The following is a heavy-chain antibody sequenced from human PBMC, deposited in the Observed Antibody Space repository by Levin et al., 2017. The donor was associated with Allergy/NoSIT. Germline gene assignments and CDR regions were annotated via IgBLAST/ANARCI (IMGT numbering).Heavy chain of an antibody. J-gene: IGHJ5*02. Sequence: PVSGVSVSSDDYYWGWIRQPPGKGLEWIGSIYYTGSSHYNPSLKSRVTISVDTSKDHFSLNLTSVTAADTAVYFCARSSSLEYFDPWGQGTLVTVSS. CDR3: ARSSSLEYFDP. V-gene: IGHV4-39*02. CDR1: GVSVSSDDYY. D-gene: IGHD3-3*01. CDR2: IYYTGSS.